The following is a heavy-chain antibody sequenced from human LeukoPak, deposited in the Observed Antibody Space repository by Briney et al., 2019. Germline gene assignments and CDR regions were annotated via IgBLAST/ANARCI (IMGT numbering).Heavy chain of an antibody. D-gene: IGHD2-2*01. CDR3: ARDTPAAPLGY. V-gene: IGHV3-48*01. Sequence: PGGSLILSCAASGFTFSSYSMNWVRQAPGKGLEWVSYISSSSSTIYYADSVKGRFTISRDNAKNSLYLQMNSLRAEDTAVYYCARDTPAAPLGYWGQGTLVTVSS. J-gene: IGHJ4*02. CDR1: GFTFSSYS. CDR2: ISSSSSTI.